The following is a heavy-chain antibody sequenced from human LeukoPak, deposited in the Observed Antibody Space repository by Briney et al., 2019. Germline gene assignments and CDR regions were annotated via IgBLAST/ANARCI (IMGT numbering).Heavy chain of an antibody. D-gene: IGHD6-13*01. J-gene: IGHJ4*02. CDR2: IYQNGNT. CDR3: GRGGIAAAASGIDY. Sequence: NPSETLSLTCAVSGGSISSGGYSWSWIRQPPGTGLEWIGYIYQNGNTYYNPSLKSRVTISVDRSKNQFSLNLSSVTAADTAVYYCGRGGIAAAASGIDYWGQGTLVAVSS. V-gene: IGHV4-30-2*01. CDR1: GGSISSGGYS.